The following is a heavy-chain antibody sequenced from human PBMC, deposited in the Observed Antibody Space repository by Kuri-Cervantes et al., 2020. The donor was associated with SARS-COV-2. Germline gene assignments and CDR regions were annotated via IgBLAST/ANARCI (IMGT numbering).Heavy chain of an antibody. J-gene: IGHJ4*02. Sequence: GESLKISCAASGFTFSSYAMSWVRQAPGKGLEWVSAISGSGGSTYYADSVKGRFTISRDNSKNTLYLQMNSLRAEDTAVHYCAPSTGDNGYWGQGTLVTVSS. V-gene: IGHV3-23*01. CDR3: APSTGDNGY. D-gene: IGHD7-27*01. CDR2: ISGSGGST. CDR1: GFTFSSYA.